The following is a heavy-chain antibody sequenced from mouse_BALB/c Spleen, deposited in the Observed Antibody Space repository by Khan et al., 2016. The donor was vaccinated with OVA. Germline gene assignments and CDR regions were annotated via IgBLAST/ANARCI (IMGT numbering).Heavy chain of an antibody. CDR1: GYTFTSYW. J-gene: IGHJ2*01. V-gene: IGHV1-7*01. CDR2: INPTSGYT. Sequence: QVQLQQSGAELAQPGASVKMSCTASGYTFTSYWMHWINQRPGQGLEWIGYINPTSGYTDYNQKFKDKATFTADKSSSTVYLQLSSLTSDDSAVYYCARERIDYWGQGTTLTVSS. CDR3: ARERIDY.